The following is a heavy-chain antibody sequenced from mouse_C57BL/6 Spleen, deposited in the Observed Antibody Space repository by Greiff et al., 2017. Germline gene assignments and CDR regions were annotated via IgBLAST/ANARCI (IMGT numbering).Heavy chain of an antibody. CDR1: GYAFSSSW. Sequence: QVQLKESGPELVKPGASVKISCKASGYAFSSSWMNWVKQRPGKGLEWIGRIYPGDGDTNYNGKFKGKATLTADKSSSTAYMQLSSLTSEDSAVYFCARVVTIKNYFDYWGQGTTLTVSS. D-gene: IGHD2-5*01. CDR2: IYPGDGDT. CDR3: ARVVTIKNYFDY. J-gene: IGHJ2*01. V-gene: IGHV1-82*01.